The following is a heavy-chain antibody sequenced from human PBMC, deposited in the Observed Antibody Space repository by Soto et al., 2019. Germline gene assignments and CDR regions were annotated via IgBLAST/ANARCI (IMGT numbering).Heavy chain of an antibody. CDR1: DGNISSSRYY. CDR2: IYYSGST. Sequence: SETMSLTCTVADGNISSSRYYWGWIRQPPGKGLEWIGSIYYSGSTYYNPSLKSRVTISVDTSKNQFSLKLSSVTAADTAVYYCASPKIAFYNWFDPWGQGTLVTVSS. D-gene: IGHD3-3*02. V-gene: IGHV4-39*01. CDR3: ASPKIAFYNWFDP. J-gene: IGHJ5*02.